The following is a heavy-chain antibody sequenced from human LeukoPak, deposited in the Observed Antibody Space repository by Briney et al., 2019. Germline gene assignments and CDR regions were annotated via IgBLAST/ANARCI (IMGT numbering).Heavy chain of an antibody. CDR1: GFTFSSYA. J-gene: IGHJ6*03. V-gene: IGHV3-23*01. D-gene: IGHD3-10*01. Sequence: GGSLRLSCAASGFTFSSYAMSWVRQAPGKGLEWVSAISGSGGSTYYADSVKGRFTISRDNSKNTLYLQMNSLRAEDTAVYYSLLMVRGVMSYHYMDVWGKGTTVTVSS. CDR3: LLMVRGVMSYHYMDV. CDR2: ISGSGGST.